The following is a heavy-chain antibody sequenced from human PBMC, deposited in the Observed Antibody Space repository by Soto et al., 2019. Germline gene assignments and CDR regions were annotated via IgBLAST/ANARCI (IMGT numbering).Heavy chain of an antibody. CDR2: IKQDGSEK. V-gene: IGHV3-7*01. J-gene: IGHJ4*02. CDR1: GSTFTSYW. CDR3: ADMRRAVQWEY. Sequence: GGSLRLSCAASGSTFTSYWMTWVRQAPGKGLEWVAKIKQDGSEKYYVDSVKGRFTISRDNAEKSVYLQVNSLRVEDTAVCYCADMRRAVQWEYWGQGTRVTVYS. D-gene: IGHD1-26*01.